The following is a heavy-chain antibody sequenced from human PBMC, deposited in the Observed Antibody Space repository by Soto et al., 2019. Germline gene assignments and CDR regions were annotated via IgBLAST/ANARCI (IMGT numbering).Heavy chain of an antibody. J-gene: IGHJ4*02. D-gene: IGHD3-22*01. CDR2: INPSGGST. V-gene: IGHV1-46*01. CDR3: ARVRRSSGYYYGY. Sequence: APGQGLEWMGIINPSGGSTSYAQKFQGRVTMTRDTSTSTVYMELSSLRSEDTAVYYCARVRRSSGYYYGYWGQGTPVTVSS.